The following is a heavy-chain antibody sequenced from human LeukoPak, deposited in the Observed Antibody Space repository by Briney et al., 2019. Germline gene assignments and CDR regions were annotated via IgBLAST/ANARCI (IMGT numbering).Heavy chain of an antibody. CDR2: IGSSGGSI. CDR1: GFTFSRDG. V-gene: IGHV3-48*02. D-gene: IGHD5-18*01. J-gene: IGHJ4*02. CDR3: ERSPARGYSYGFFDY. Sequence: GGSLRLSCAASGFTFSRDGMNWVRQTPGKGLEWVSYIGSSGGSIYYADSVKGRFTISRDNAKNSLYLQMNSLRDEDTAVYYCERSPARGYSYGFFDYWGQGTLVTVSS.